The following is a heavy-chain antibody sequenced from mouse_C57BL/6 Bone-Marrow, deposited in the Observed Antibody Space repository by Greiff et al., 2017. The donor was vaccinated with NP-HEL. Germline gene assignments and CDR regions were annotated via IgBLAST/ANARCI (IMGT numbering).Heavy chain of an antibody. CDR2: ISDGGSYT. CDR3: ARDRLQGFAY. CDR1: GFTFSSYA. J-gene: IGHJ3*01. Sequence: EVKLVESGGGLVKPGGSLKLSCAASGFTFSSYAMSWVRQTPEKRLEWVATISDGGSYTYYPGNVKGRFTISRDNAKNNLYLQMSHLKSEDTAMYYCARDRLQGFAYWGQGTLVTVSA. D-gene: IGHD3-2*02. V-gene: IGHV5-4*01.